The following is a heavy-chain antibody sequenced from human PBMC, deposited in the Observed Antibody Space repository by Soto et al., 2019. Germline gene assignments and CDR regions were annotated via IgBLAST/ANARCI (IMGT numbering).Heavy chain of an antibody. CDR1: GFTFSSYA. V-gene: IGHV3-30*18. CDR2: ISYDGSNK. CDR3: AKFGQQRRVRRGMHV. D-gene: IGHD1-1*01. Sequence: PGGSLRLSCAASGFTFSSYAMHWVRQAPGKGLEWVAVISYDGSNKYYADSVKGRFTISRDNSKNTLYLQMNSLRAEDTAVYHCAKFGQQRRVRRGMHVWGQGTTVTVSS. J-gene: IGHJ6*01.